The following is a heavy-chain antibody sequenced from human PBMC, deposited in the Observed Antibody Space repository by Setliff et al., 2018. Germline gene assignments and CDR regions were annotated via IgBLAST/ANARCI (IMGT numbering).Heavy chain of an antibody. V-gene: IGHV4-39*07. CDR3: ARDKRQYNFWSGYYGSWGDYFDY. CDR2: IYYSGST. CDR1: GGSISSSSYY. J-gene: IGHJ4*02. Sequence: SETLSLTCTVSGGSISSSSYYWGWIRQPPGKGLEWIGSIYYSGSTYYNPSLKSRVTISVDTSKNQFSLKLSSVTAADTAVYYCARDKRQYNFWSGYYGSWGDYFDYWGQGTLVTVSS. D-gene: IGHD3-3*01.